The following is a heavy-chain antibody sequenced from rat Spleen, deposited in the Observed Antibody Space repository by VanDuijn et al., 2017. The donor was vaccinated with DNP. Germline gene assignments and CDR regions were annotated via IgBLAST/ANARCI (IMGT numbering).Heavy chain of an antibody. CDR2: INGAGST. D-gene: IGHD1-6*01. Sequence: EVLLQESGPGLVKPSQSLSLTCSVTFYSITSSNNWNWLRKFPENKLEWMGHINGAGSTNYNPSLKSRISITRDTSKNQFFLRVNSVTTEDTATYYCARSDVYYGFDYWGQGVMVTVSS. V-gene: IGHV3-3*01. CDR1: FYSITSSNN. J-gene: IGHJ2*01. CDR3: ARSDVYYGFDY.